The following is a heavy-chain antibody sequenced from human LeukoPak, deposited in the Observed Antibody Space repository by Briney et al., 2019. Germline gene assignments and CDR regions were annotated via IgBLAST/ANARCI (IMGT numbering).Heavy chain of an antibody. V-gene: IGHV3-23*01. Sequence: GGSLRLSCAASGFTFSSYAMSWVRQAPGKGLEWVSAISGSGGSTYYADSVKGRFPISRDNSKNTLYLQMNSLRAEDTAVYYCAKGYCSSTSCYAFDYWGQGTLVTVSS. CDR3: AKGYCSSTSCYAFDY. CDR1: GFTFSSYA. CDR2: ISGSGGST. J-gene: IGHJ4*02. D-gene: IGHD2-2*01.